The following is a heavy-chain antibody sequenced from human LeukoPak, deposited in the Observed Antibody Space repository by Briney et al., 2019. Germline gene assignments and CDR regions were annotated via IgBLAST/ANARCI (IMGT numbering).Heavy chain of an antibody. CDR2: IYHSGST. D-gene: IGHD3-16*01. CDR3: ARVISPRRYFDY. Sequence: PSETLSLTCTVSGYSISSGYYWGWIRQPPGKGLEWIGSIYHSGSTYYNPSLKSRVTISVDTSKNQFSLKLSSVTAADTAVYYCARVISPRRYFDYWGQGTLVTVSS. V-gene: IGHV4-38-2*02. J-gene: IGHJ4*02. CDR1: GYSISSGYY.